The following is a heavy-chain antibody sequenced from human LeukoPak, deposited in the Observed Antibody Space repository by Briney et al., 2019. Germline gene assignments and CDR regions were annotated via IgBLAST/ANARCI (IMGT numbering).Heavy chain of an antibody. J-gene: IGHJ3*02. CDR2: FDPEDGET. D-gene: IGHD3-22*01. CDR1: GYTLTELS. V-gene: IGHV1-24*01. CDR3: ARDPTYYYDSSGYRDAFDI. Sequence: EASVKVSCKVSGYTLTELSMHWVRQAPGKGLEWMGGFDPEDGETIYAQKFQGRVTMTEDTSTDTAYMELSSLRSDDTAVYYCARDPTYYYDSSGYRDAFDIWGQGTMVTVSS.